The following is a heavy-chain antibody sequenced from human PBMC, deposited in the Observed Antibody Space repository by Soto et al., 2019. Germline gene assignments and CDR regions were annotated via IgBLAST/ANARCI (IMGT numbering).Heavy chain of an antibody. J-gene: IGHJ4*02. CDR2: IKSKTDGGTT. CDR3: TTLYYDILTGEPAILRPPDY. Sequence: GGSLRLSCAASGFTFSNAWMNWVRQAPGKGLEWVGRIKSKTDGGTTDYAAPVKGRFTISRDDSKNTLYLQMNSLKTEDTAVYYCTTLYYDILTGEPAILRPPDYWGQGTLVTVSS. V-gene: IGHV3-15*07. D-gene: IGHD3-9*01. CDR1: GFTFSNAW.